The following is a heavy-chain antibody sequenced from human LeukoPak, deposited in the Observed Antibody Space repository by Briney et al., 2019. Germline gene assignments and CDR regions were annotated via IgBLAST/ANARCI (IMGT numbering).Heavy chain of an antibody. CDR1: GGSISSGDYY. J-gene: IGHJ6*03. Sequence: SQTLSLTCTVSGGSISSGDYYWSWIRQPPGKGPEWIGYIYYSGSTYYNPSLKSRVTISVDASKNQFSLKLSSVTAADTAVYYCAREWYCSSTSCYDYYYYYMDVWGKGTTVTVSS. D-gene: IGHD2-2*01. V-gene: IGHV4-30-4*08. CDR3: AREWYCSSTSCYDYYYYYMDV. CDR2: IYYSGST.